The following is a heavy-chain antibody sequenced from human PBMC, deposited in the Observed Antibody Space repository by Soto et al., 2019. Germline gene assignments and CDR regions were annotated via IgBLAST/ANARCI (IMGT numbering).Heavy chain of an antibody. CDR3: ARDFPRLLPHLTSGYFQH. CDR2: ISSSSSYM. J-gene: IGHJ1*01. V-gene: IGHV3-21*01. D-gene: IGHD7-27*01. CDR1: GFTFSAYG. Sequence: GGSLRLSCAASGFTFSAYGLNWVRQAPGKGLEWIAYISSSSSYMYYADSAKGRFTVSRDNAQRSLYLEMNSLRADDTAVYYCARDFPRLLPHLTSGYFQHWGQDTLVTVSS.